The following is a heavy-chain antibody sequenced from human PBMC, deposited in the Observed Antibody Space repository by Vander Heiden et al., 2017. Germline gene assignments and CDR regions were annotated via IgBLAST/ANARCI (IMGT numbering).Heavy chain of an antibody. Sequence: QVQLQQSGPGLVKPSQTLSLTCAISGDSVSSNSAARNWIRQSPSRGLEWLGRTYYRSKWYNDYAVSVKSRITINPDTSKNQFSLQLNSVTPEDTAVYYCARDRGYSYGYGAKSEATFDYWGQGTLVTVSS. CDR3: ARDRGYSYGYGAKSEATFDY. J-gene: IGHJ4*02. D-gene: IGHD5-18*01. V-gene: IGHV6-1*01. CDR1: GDSVSSNSAA. CDR2: TYYRSKWYN.